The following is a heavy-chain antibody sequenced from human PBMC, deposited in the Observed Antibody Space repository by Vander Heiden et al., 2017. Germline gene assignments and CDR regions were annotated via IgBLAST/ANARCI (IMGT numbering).Heavy chain of an antibody. V-gene: IGHV3-23*01. CDR1: GFTFSSYA. D-gene: IGHD6-19*01. Sequence: EVQLLESGGGLVQPGGSLRLSCAASGFTFSSYAMSWVPQAPGKGLEWVSAISGSGGSTYYADAVKGRFTISRDNSKNTLYLQMKSMRAEDTAVYYCGRVMYSSGWDPWGYWGQGTLVTVSS. CDR3: GRVMYSSGWDPWGY. J-gene: IGHJ4*02. CDR2: ISGSGGST.